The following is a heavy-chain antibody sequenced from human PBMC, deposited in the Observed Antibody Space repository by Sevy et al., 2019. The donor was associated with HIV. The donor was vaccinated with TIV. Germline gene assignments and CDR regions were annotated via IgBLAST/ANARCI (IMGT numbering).Heavy chain of an antibody. J-gene: IGHJ4*02. CDR3: AREWAPGYYYDAIGVKRDYYFDY. CDR1: DYTFSTQG. CDR2: ISAYNGNT. V-gene: IGHV1-18*01. Sequence: ASVKVSCKASDYTFSTQGFNWVRQAPGQGLEWMGWISAYNGNTKYAQKFQGRVTMTTDTSRSTAYMELRSLTSDDTAGYYCAREWAPGYYYDAIGVKRDYYFDYWGQGTLVTVSS. D-gene: IGHD3-22*01.